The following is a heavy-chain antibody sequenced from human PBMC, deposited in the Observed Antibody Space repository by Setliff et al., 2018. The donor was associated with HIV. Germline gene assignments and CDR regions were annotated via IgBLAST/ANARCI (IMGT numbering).Heavy chain of an antibody. CDR3: ARGRVFCNGDNCYHLDY. D-gene: IGHD2-15*01. CDR2: IYFSGSA. CDR1: GDSITSGSFF. V-gene: IGHV4-31*01. Sequence: SETLSLTCTVSGDSITSGSFFWTWIRQNPGKGLEWIGYIYFSGSATYNPSLKSPVSISVDTSKNQFYLKLSSVTAADTAVYYCARGRVFCNGDNCYHLDYWGQGVLVTVSS. J-gene: IGHJ4*02.